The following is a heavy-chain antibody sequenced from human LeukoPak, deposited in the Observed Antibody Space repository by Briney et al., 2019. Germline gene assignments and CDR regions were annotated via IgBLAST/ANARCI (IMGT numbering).Heavy chain of an antibody. D-gene: IGHD5-12*01. Sequence: SETLSLTCTVSGGSIRSYYWSWVRQPPGKGLEWIGYIFHSGSTIYNPSLKCRVTISVDTSKNQFSLKLSSVTAADTAVYYCARQAGGYSGYEGFFDYWGQGTLVPVSS. CDR1: GGSIRSYY. V-gene: IGHV4-59*08. CDR3: ARQAGGYSGYEGFFDY. J-gene: IGHJ4*02. CDR2: IFHSGST.